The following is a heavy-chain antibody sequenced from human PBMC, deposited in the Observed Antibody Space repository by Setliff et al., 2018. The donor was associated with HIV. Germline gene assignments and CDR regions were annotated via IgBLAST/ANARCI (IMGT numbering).Heavy chain of an antibody. CDR2: RSTTGST. Sequence: SETLSLTCTVSGDSISSYFWSWIRQSPGKGLEWIGSRSTTGSTNYNPSLRSRVTISVDTSKNQFPLRLTSVTAADTAVYYCARQPPPRDYADYWGQGTLVTVSS. D-gene: IGHD2-2*01. CDR1: GDSISSYF. J-gene: IGHJ4*02. V-gene: IGHV4-4*09. CDR3: ARQPPPRDYADY.